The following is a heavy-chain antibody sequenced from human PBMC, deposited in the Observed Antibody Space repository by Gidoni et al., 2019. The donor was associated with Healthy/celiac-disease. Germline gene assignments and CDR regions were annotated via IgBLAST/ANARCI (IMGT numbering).Heavy chain of an antibody. CDR2: IIPIFGTA. D-gene: IGHD2-2*01. V-gene: IGHV1-69*01. Sequence: QVQLVQSGAEVKKPGSSVKVSCKASVGTFSSYAISWVRQAPGQGLEWMGGIIPIFGTANYAQKFQGRVTITADESTSTADMELSSLRSEDTAVYYCARGGRSLTSWHTLIFEYWGQGTLVTVSS. CDR1: VGTFSSYA. CDR3: ARGGRSLTSWHTLIFEY. J-gene: IGHJ4*02.